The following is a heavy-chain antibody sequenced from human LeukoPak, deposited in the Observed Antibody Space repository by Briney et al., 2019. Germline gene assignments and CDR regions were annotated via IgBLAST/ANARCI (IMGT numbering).Heavy chain of an antibody. V-gene: IGHV3-9*01. J-gene: IGHJ4*02. Sequence: GRSLRLSCAASGFTFDDYAMHWVRQAPGKGLEWVSGISWNSGSIGYADSVKGRFTISRDNSKNTLYLQMNSLRAEDTAVYYCAKDGIPYSSSTRGYFDYWGQGTLVTVSS. D-gene: IGHD6-6*01. CDR1: GFTFDDYA. CDR3: AKDGIPYSSSTRGYFDY. CDR2: ISWNSGSI.